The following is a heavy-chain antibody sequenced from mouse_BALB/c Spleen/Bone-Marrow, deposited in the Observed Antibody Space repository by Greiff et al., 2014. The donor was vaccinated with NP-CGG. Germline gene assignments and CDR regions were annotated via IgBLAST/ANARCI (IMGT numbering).Heavy chain of an antibody. CDR1: DYSFTDYY. Sequence: LVKTGASVKISCKASDYSFTDYYMHWVKQTHGKSLEWIGYISCYNGATSYNQKFKSKATFTVDTPSSTAYMQFSSLTSEDSAVYYCARSEGIYYYGSSYAMDYWGQGTSVTVSS. CDR2: ISCYNGAT. CDR3: ARSEGIYYYGSSYAMDY. D-gene: IGHD1-1*01. V-gene: IGHV1S34*01. J-gene: IGHJ4*01.